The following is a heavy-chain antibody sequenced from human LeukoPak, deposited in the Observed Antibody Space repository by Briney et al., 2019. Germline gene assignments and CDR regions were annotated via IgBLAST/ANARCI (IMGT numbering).Heavy chain of an antibody. CDR3: ARWSTPYGMDV. D-gene: IGHD2-2*01. CDR1: GFTIWSYG. Sequence: GGTLSLSCAASGFTIWSYGMHWIRQAPGKGLEWVAFIWHDGNEKSYADSVKGRFTISRDNSKKTVYLQMNSLRVDDTALYYCARWSTPYGMDVWGKGTTVTVSS. J-gene: IGHJ6*04. CDR2: IWHDGNEK. V-gene: IGHV3-33*01.